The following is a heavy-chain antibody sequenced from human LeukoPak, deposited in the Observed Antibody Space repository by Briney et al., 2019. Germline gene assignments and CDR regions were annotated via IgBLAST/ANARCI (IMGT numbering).Heavy chain of an antibody. V-gene: IGHV4-30-2*01. CDR1: GGSISSGGYY. J-gene: IGHJ4*02. CDR2: IYHSGST. Sequence: NTSETLSLTCTVSGGSISSGGYYWSWIRQPPGKGLEWIGYIYHSGSTYYNPSLKSRVTISVDRSKNQFSLKLSSVTAADTAVYYCARGQSEGWRREYYFDYWGQGTLVTVSS. D-gene: IGHD3-10*01. CDR3: ARGQSEGWRREYYFDY.